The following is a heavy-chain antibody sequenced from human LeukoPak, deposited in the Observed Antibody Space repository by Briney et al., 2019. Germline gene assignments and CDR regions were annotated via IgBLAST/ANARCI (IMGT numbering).Heavy chain of an antibody. CDR1: GFTFGSYG. V-gene: IGHV3-33*01. D-gene: IGHD1-26*01. Sequence: PGRSLRLSCAASGFTFGSYGMHWVRQAPGKGLEWVAVIWYDGSNKYYADSVKGRFTISRDNSKNTLYLQMNSLRAEDTAVYYCARTRRAFRWDKDAFDIWGQGTMVTVSS. J-gene: IGHJ3*02. CDR3: ARTRRAFRWDKDAFDI. CDR2: IWYDGSNK.